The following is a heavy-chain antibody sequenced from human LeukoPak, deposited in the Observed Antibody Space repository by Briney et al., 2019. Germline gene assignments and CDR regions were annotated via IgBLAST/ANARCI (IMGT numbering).Heavy chain of an antibody. CDR1: GFTFSSYA. J-gene: IGHJ4*02. D-gene: IGHD2-2*01. Sequence: GGSLRLSCAASGFTFSSYAMSWVRQAPGKGLERVSAISGSGGSTYYADSVKGRFTISRDNSKNTLYLQMNSLRAEDTAVYYCAKEGYCSSTSCYAGGLDYWGQGTLVTVSS. CDR3: AKEGYCSSTSCYAGGLDY. V-gene: IGHV3-23*01. CDR2: ISGSGGST.